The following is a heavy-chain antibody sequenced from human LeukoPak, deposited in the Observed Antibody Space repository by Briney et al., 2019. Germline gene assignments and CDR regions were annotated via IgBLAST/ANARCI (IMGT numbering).Heavy chain of an antibody. D-gene: IGHD6-13*01. CDR3: ARTPDYSSSWYLDY. J-gene: IGHJ4*02. Sequence: GGSLRLSCAASGFTVSSNYMSWVRQAPGKGLEWVSLIYSGGSTSYADSVKGRFTVSRDNSKNTLYLQMNSLRAEDTAVYYCARTPDYSSSWYLDYWGQGTLVTVSS. CDR1: GFTVSSNY. CDR2: IYSGGST. V-gene: IGHV3-53*01.